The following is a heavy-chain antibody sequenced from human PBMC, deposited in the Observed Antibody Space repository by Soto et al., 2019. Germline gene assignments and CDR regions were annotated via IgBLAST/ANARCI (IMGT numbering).Heavy chain of an antibody. J-gene: IGHJ4*02. CDR1: GFIFSTYG. CDR3: VQDRYYDSSGYYPSY. V-gene: IGHV3-30*18. D-gene: IGHD3-22*01. CDR2: ISYDGRDI. Sequence: QVQLVEAGGGVVQPGRSLRLSCAASGFIFSTYGMHWVRQAPGKGLEWVAVISYDGRDILYADSVKGRFTISRADSKNTLYLQMSSLRAEDTAMYYCVQDRYYDSSGYYPSYWGQGTLVTVSS.